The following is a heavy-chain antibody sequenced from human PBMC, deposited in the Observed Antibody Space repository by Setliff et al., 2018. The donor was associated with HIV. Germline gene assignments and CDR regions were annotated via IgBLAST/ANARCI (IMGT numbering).Heavy chain of an antibody. D-gene: IGHD2-8*02. J-gene: IGHJ6*03. CDR1: GFSISSRYY. Sequence: SETLSLTCDVSGFSISSRYYWGWIRQSPGKGLEWIGEIDHRGRPKYNPSLNSRVTMPVDKSRNQFSLKVSSVTAADTAVYYCARVSITYWYSIPRDYYYYMDVWGEGTTVTVSS. CDR2: IDHRGRP. CDR3: ARVSITYWYSIPRDYYYYMDV. V-gene: IGHV4-38-2*01.